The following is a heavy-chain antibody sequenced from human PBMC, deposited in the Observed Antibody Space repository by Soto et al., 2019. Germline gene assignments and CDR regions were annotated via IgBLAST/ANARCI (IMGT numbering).Heavy chain of an antibody. Sequence: SVKVSCKASGGTFISYAISWVRQAPGQGLEWMGGIIPIFGTANYAQKFQGRVTITADESTSTAYMELSSLRSEDTAVYYCARDRMPNYYDSSGTGYFQHWGQGTLVTVSS. V-gene: IGHV1-69*13. J-gene: IGHJ1*01. CDR2: IIPIFGTA. D-gene: IGHD3-22*01. CDR1: GGTFISYA. CDR3: ARDRMPNYYDSSGTGYFQH.